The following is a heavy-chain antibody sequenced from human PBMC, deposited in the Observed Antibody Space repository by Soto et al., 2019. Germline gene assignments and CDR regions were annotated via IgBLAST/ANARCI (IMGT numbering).Heavy chain of an antibody. Sequence: ASVKVSCKVSGYTLTELSMHWVRQAPGKGLEWMGGFDPEDGETIYAQKFQGRVTMTEDTSTDTAYMELSSLRSEDTAVYYCARAPQAGSYYTVSYYYGMDVWGQGTTVTVS. J-gene: IGHJ6*02. V-gene: IGHV1-24*01. CDR2: FDPEDGET. CDR3: ARAPQAGSYYTVSYYYGMDV. D-gene: IGHD3-10*01. CDR1: GYTLTELS.